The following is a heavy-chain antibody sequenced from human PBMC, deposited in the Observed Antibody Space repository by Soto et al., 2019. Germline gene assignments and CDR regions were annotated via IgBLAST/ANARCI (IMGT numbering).Heavy chain of an antibody. V-gene: IGHV5-51*01. Sequence: GESLKISCQGSGYSFTNYWVGWVRQIPGRGLEWMGIIHPGDSDTRYSPFFQGQVTISADKSISTAYLQWSSLKASDTAMYYCARHNRYSSTWLEGWFDPLGQGTLVTVSS. J-gene: IGHJ5*02. CDR1: GYSFTNYW. D-gene: IGHD6-13*01. CDR2: IHPGDSDT. CDR3: ARHNRYSSTWLEGWFDP.